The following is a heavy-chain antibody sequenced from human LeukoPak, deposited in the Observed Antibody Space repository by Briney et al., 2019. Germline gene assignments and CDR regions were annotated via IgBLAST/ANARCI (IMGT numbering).Heavy chain of an antibody. CDR1: GYSFTSYG. D-gene: IGHD3-16*01. J-gene: IGHJ5*02. CDR2: ISAYDGNT. CDR3: ARDWA. V-gene: IGHV1-18*01. Sequence: ASVTVSCKASGYSFTSYGISWVRHAPGQGLEWVGSISAYDGNTNYAQKPQGRVTLTTDTSTSTAYMELRSLRSDDTAVYYCARDWAWGQGTLVTVSS.